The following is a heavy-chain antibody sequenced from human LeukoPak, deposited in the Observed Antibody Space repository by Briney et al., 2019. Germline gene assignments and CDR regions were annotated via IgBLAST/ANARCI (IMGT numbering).Heavy chain of an antibody. CDR2: TNPNSGGT. J-gene: IGHJ3*02. V-gene: IGHV1-2*02. CDR1: GYTFTGYY. CDR3: ARDLSGDGYNKDAFDI. Sequence: ASVKVSCKASGYTFTGYYMHWVRQAPGQGLEWMGWTNPNSGGTNYAQKFQGRVTMTRDTSISTAYMELSRLRSDDTAVYYCARDLSGDGYNKDAFDIWGQGTMVTVSS. D-gene: IGHD5-24*01.